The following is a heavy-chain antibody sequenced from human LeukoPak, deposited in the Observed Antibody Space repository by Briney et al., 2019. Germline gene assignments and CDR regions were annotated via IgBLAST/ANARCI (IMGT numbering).Heavy chain of an antibody. J-gene: IGHJ3*02. V-gene: IGHV3-7*01. CDR2: IKQDGSEK. D-gene: IGHD2-15*01. CDR1: GFSFTSYN. Sequence: GTSLRLSCAASGFSFTSYNFHWVRQAPGKGREWVADIKQDGSEKYYVDSVKGRFTISRQNAKNSLFLQMNSLRAEDTAVYYCARHRSGGSQDDAFDIWGQGTMVTVSS. CDR3: ARHRSGGSQDDAFDI.